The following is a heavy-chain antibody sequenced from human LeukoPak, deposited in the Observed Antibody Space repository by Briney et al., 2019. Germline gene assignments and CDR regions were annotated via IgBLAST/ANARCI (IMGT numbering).Heavy chain of an antibody. CDR1: GGSISSYY. CDR2: IYSSGNT. Sequence: SETPSLTCNVSGGSISSYYWTWIRQPAGKGLEWIGRIYSSGNTNYNPSLKSRVTMSVDTSKNQFSLKLTSVTAADTAVYYCARDGVVASRAFDIWGQGTMVTVSS. V-gene: IGHV4-4*07. J-gene: IGHJ3*02. D-gene: IGHD2-15*01. CDR3: ARDGVVASRAFDI.